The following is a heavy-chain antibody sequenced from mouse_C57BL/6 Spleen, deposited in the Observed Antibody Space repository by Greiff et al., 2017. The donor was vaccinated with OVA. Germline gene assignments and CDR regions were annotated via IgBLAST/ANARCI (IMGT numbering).Heavy chain of an antibody. CDR1: GYAFSSYW. D-gene: IGHD2-1*01. V-gene: IGHV1-80*01. CDR2: IYPGDGDT. J-gene: IGHJ4*01. Sequence: VKLMESGAELVKPGASVKISCKASGYAFSSYWMNWVKQRPGKGLEWIGKIYPGDGDTNYNGKFKGKATLTADKSSSTAYMQLSSLTSEDSAVYFCAMGNGNFFYAMDYWGQGTSVTVSS. CDR3: AMGNGNFFYAMDY.